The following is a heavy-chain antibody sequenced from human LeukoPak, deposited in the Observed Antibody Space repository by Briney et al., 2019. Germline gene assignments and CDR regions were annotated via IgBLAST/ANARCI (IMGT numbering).Heavy chain of an antibody. Sequence: ASLKLSCKASGGTFSSYAISWGREAPGQGREWRGGIIPIFGTANYAQKFQGRVTITADDFTSAAYMELSSLRSEDTAVYYCAREKGLTIFGGEGWFDPWGQGTLVTVSS. D-gene: IGHD3-3*01. CDR1: GGTFSSYA. J-gene: IGHJ5*02. CDR3: AREKGLTIFGGEGWFDP. V-gene: IGHV1-69*13. CDR2: IIPIFGTA.